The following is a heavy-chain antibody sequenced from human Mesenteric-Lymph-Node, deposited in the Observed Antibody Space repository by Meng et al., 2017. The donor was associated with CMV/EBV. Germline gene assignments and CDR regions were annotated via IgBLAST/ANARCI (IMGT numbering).Heavy chain of an antibody. V-gene: IGHV4-39*07. Sequence: GSLRLSCTVSGGSINSSDYYWGWIRQPPGKGLEWVGSIYYSGSTHSNPSLKSRVTISIDTSKSHFSLRLSSVTAADTAVYYCARVFRSTSCYDYWGQGTLVTVSS. J-gene: IGHJ4*02. CDR2: IYYSGST. D-gene: IGHD2-2*01. CDR1: GGSINSSDYY. CDR3: ARVFRSTSCYDY.